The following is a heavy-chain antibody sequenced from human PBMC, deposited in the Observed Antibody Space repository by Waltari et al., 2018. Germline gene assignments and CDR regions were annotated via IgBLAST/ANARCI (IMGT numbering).Heavy chain of an antibody. CDR1: GGSFSGYY. J-gene: IGHJ1*01. CDR2: INHSGST. CDR3: ARERTIRRGFQH. V-gene: IGHV4-34*01. D-gene: IGHD3-10*01. Sequence: QVQLQQWGAGLLKPSETLSLTCAVYGGSFSGYYWSWIRQPPGKGLEWIGEINHSGSTNYNPSLTSRVTISVDTSKNQFSLKLSSVTAADTAVYYCARERTIRRGFQHWGQGTLVTVSS.